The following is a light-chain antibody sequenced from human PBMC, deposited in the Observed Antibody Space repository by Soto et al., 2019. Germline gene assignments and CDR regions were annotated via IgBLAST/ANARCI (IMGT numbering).Light chain of an antibody. J-gene: IGLJ1*01. Sequence: QAVVTQTPSASGTPGQRITISCSGSGSNIGSNTVTWYQQLPRTAPKLLIYTNNQRPSGVPDRFSGSKSGTSASLAIRGLQSGDEADYYCATWDDSLNGYVFGTGTKVTVL. CDR3: ATWDDSLNGYV. CDR1: GSNIGSNT. V-gene: IGLV1-44*01. CDR2: TNN.